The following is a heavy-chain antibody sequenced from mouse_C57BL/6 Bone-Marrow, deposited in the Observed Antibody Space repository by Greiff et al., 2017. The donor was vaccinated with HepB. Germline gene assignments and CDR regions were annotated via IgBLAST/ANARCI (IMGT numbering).Heavy chain of an antibody. V-gene: IGHV5-16*01. D-gene: IGHD1-1*01. Sequence: EVKLVESEGGLVQPGSSMKLSCTASGFTFSYYYMAWVRQVPEKGLEWVANINYDGSSTYYLDSLKSRFIISRDNAKNILYLQMSSLKSEDTATYYCARGSPLYYYGLFDYWGQGTTLTVSS. CDR3: ARGSPLYYYGLFDY. J-gene: IGHJ2*01. CDR2: INYDGSST. CDR1: GFTFSYYY.